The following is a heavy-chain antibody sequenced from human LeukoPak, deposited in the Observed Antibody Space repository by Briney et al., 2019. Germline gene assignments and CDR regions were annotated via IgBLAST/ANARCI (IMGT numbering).Heavy chain of an antibody. V-gene: IGHV5-51*01. CDR2: IYPGDSDT. CDR3: ARQVDTAMVVFDY. J-gene: IGHJ4*02. CDR1: GYSFTSYW. Sequence: GESLKISCKGSGYSFTSYWIGWVRQMSGKGLEWMGIIYPGDSDTRYSPSFQGQVTISADKSISTAYLQWSSLKASDTAMYYCARQVDTAMVVFDYWGQGTLVTVSS. D-gene: IGHD5-18*01.